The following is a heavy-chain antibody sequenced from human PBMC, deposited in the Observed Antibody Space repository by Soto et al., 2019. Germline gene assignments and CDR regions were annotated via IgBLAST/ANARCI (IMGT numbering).Heavy chain of an antibody. CDR2: IIPLLRTV. CDR1: GGTFGSYS. V-gene: IGHV1-69*06. Sequence: QEDLVQSGAEVKKPGSSVNVSCKASGGTFGSYSITWVRQAPGQRLEWMGEIIPLLRTVNYAQKFQCRVTITGDRSTSTVYMALSSLRSDDTAVYYCARDPVDLFGYMDVWGQGTTVTVSS. CDR3: ARDPVDLFGYMDV. D-gene: IGHD6-25*01. J-gene: IGHJ6*02.